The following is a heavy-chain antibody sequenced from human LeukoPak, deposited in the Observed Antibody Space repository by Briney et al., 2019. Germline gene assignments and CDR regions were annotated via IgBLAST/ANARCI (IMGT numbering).Heavy chain of an antibody. J-gene: IGHJ4*02. CDR2: INHSGST. CDR1: GGSFSGYY. V-gene: IGHV4-34*01. D-gene: IGHD2-8*02. CDR3: ARGRGVVYAGAYYFDY. Sequence: SETLSLTCAVYGGSFSGYYWSWIRQPPGKGLEWIGEINHSGSTNYNPSLKSRVTISVDTSKNQFSLKLSSVTAADTAVYYCARGRGVVYAGAYYFDYWGQGTLVTVSS.